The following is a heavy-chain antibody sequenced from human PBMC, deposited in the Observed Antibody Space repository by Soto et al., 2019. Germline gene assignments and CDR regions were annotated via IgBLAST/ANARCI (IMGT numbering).Heavy chain of an antibody. V-gene: IGHV1-2*04. CDR2: INPNSGGT. CDR3: ARHLRIAAPPTYYYYGTDV. J-gene: IGHJ6*02. Sequence: ASVKVSCKASGYTFTGYYMHWVRQAPGQGLEWMGWINPNSGGTNYAQKFQGWVTMTRDTSISTAYMELSRLRSDDTAVYYCARHLRIAAPPTYYYYGTDVWGQGTTVTVSS. CDR1: GYTFTGYY. D-gene: IGHD6-13*01.